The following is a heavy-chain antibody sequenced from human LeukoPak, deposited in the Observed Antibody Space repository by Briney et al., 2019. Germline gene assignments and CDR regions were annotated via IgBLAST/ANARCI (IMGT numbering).Heavy chain of an antibody. V-gene: IGHV4-59*01. CDR1: GGSISSYY. CDR3: ARAESIAVGIGFDP. CDR2: IYYSGST. J-gene: IGHJ5*02. D-gene: IGHD6-19*01. Sequence: SETLSLTCTVSGGSISSYYWRWIRQPPGKGLEWIGYIYYSGSTNYNPSLKSRVTISVDTSKNQFSLKLSSVTAADTAVYYCARAESIAVGIGFDPWGQGTLVTVSS.